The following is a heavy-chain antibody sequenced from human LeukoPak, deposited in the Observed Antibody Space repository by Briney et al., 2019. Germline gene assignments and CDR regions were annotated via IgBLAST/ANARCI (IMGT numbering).Heavy chain of an antibody. J-gene: IGHJ4*02. D-gene: IGHD6-19*01. Sequence: ASVKVSCKVSGYTLTELSMHWVRQAPGQRLEWMGWINAGNGNTKYSQEFQGRVTISRDTSASTAYTELSSPTSEDMAVYYCARVVKYSSGPLTDLLPYYFDSWGQGTLVTVSS. CDR3: ARVVKYSSGPLTDLLPYYFDS. CDR2: INAGNGNT. CDR1: GYTLTELS. V-gene: IGHV1-3*03.